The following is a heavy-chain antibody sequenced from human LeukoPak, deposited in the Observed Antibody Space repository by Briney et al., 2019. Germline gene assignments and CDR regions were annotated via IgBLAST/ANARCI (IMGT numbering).Heavy chain of an antibody. J-gene: IGHJ3*02. V-gene: IGHV3-7*04. D-gene: IGHD6-6*01. Sequence: GGSLRLSCAASGFSFRSYWMSWVRQAPGKGLEWVANIRQDGNEIYYADSVKGRFTISRDNAKNSLYLQMNSLRAEDTAVYYCARASLYSSSSGAFDIWGQGTMVTVSS. CDR3: ARASLYSSSSGAFDI. CDR2: IRQDGNEI. CDR1: GFSFRSYW.